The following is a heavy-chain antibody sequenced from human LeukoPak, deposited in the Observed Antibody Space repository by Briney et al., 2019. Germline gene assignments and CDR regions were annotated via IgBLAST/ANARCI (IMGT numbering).Heavy chain of an antibody. J-gene: IGHJ4*02. CDR3: ARRRGWKQQLVYFDI. V-gene: IGHV4-59*08. CDR2: LFHSGTP. D-gene: IGHD6-13*01. Sequence: SETLSLTCTVSGGSISSYYWSWIRHPPGKGLEWIGYLFHSGTPRYNPSLKSRVTISADTSKNQFFLTLDSTTAADTALYYCARRRGWKQQLVYFDIWGQGTLAIVSS. CDR1: GGSISSYY.